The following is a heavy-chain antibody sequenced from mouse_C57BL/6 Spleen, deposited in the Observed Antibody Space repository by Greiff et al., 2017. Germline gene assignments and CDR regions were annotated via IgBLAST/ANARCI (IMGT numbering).Heavy chain of an antibody. CDR2: IYPRSGNT. CDR3: ARRMVGAY. CDR1: GYTFTSYG. Sequence: QVQLKQSGAELARPGASVKLSCKASGYTFTSYGISWVKQRTGQGLEWIGEIYPRSGNTYYNEKFKGKATLTADKSSSTAYMELRSLTSEDSAVYFCARRMVGAYWGQGTLVTVSA. V-gene: IGHV1-81*01. D-gene: IGHD2-3*01. J-gene: IGHJ3*01.